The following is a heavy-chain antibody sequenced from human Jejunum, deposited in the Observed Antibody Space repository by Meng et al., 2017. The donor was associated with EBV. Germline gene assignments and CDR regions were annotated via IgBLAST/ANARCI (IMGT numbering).Heavy chain of an antibody. V-gene: IGHV4-4*02. CDR1: GGSISDNDW. CDR2: IYHGGGT. CDR3: AGNGYYALEY. D-gene: IGHD3-22*01. J-gene: IGHJ4*02. Sequence: QVQLQESRPRLEKPSGTLSLTCVVSGGSISDNDWWSWVRQPPGKGLEWLGEIYHGGGTNYNPSLESRVTISVDKSKNQFSLKLNSVTVADTAVYYCAGNGYYALEYWGPGILVTVSS.